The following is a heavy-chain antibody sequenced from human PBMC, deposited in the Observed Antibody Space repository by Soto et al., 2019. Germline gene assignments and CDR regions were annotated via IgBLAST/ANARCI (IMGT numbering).Heavy chain of an antibody. CDR2: ISGSGGSI. V-gene: IGHV3-23*01. Sequence: PGGSLRLSCAASGFTFSSNAMSWVRQAPGKGLEWVSAISGSGGSIYYADSVKGRFTISRDNSKDTLYLQMSSLRAEDTAVYYCARGYYYDSSGYYPVLDYWGQGTLVTVS. CDR1: GFTFSSNA. CDR3: ARGYYYDSSGYYPVLDY. J-gene: IGHJ4*02. D-gene: IGHD3-22*01.